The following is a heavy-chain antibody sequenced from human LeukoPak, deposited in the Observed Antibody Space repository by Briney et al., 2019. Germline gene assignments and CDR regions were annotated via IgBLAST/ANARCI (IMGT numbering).Heavy chain of an antibody. J-gene: IGHJ4*02. CDR2: IQWNDDK. D-gene: IGHD4-17*01. V-gene: IGHV2-5*01. Sequence: TLSLTCTVSGGSISSYYWSWIRQPPGKALEWLALIQWNDDKRYSPSLKSRLTITRDTSKNQVVLTMTNMDPVDTATYYCAHQKYVDFSFDYWGQGTLVTVSS. CDR1: GGSISSYYW. CDR3: AHQKYVDFSFDY.